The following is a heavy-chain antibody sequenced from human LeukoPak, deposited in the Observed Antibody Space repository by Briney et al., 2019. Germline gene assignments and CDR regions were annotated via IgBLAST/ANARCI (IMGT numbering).Heavy chain of an antibody. J-gene: IGHJ4*02. CDR3: ARDRVGRYFDWLGPSDY. D-gene: IGHD3-9*01. CDR2: ISAYNGNT. CDR1: GYTFTSYG. V-gene: IGHV1-18*01. Sequence: EASVKVSCKASGYTFTSYGISWVRQAPGQGLEWMGWISAYNGNTNYAQKFQGRVTITADKSTSTAYMELSSLRSEDTAVYYCARDRVGRYFDWLGPSDYWGQGTLVTVSS.